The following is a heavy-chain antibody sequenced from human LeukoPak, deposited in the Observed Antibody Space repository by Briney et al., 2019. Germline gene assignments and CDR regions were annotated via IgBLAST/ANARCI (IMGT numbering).Heavy chain of an antibody. V-gene: IGHV1-18*01. CDR3: ARVSYPGNYYYGMDV. Sequence: ASVKVSCKASGYTFTSYGISWVRQAPGQGLEWMGWISAYNGNTNYAQKLQGRVTMTTDTSTSTAYMELRSLRPDDTAVYYCARVSYPGNYYYGMDVWGQGTTVTVSS. CDR2: ISAYNGNT. J-gene: IGHJ6*02. CDR1: GYTFTSYG. D-gene: IGHD5-18*01.